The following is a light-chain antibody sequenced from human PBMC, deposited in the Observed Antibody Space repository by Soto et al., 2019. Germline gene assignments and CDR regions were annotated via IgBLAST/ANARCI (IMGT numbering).Light chain of an antibody. CDR3: QHFGSSPPVT. V-gene: IGKV3-20*01. CDR1: QSGSSSY. CDR2: GVF. Sequence: EIVLTQSPGTLSLSPGERVTLSCRASQSGSSSYLAWYQQRPGQPPRLLIYGVFTRADDIPDRFRGSGSGSEFTLTISAVEPEDFAVYFCQHFGSSPPVTFGQGTRLEIK. J-gene: IGKJ5*01.